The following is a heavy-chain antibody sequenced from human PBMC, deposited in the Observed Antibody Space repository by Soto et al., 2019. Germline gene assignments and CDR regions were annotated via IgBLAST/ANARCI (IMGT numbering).Heavy chain of an antibody. V-gene: IGHV3-11*01. CDR1: GFTFSDYY. J-gene: IGHJ4*02. Sequence: QVQLVESGGGLVKPGGSLRLSCAASGFTFSDYYMSWIRQAPGKGLEWVSYISSRSSTIFYADSVKGRCTIPRANVKNSLYLQMNSLSAEDTAVYYCASGTNGAFFVYWGQGILVTVSS. CDR2: ISSRSSTI. CDR3: ASGTNGAFFVY. D-gene: IGHD2-8*01.